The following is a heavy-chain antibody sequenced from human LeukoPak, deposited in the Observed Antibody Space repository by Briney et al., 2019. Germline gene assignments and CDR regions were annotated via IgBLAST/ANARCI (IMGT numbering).Heavy chain of an antibody. CDR1: GYIFSTYW. CDR3: ARASRDGYNRNFDH. J-gene: IGHJ4*02. Sequence: PGESLKISCKGLGYIFSTYWNAWVRQRPGKGLEWMGIIYPGGSETRYDPSFQGQVTISADTSTSTAYLQWSSLRASDTAMYYCARASRDGYNRNFDHWGQGTQVTVSS. V-gene: IGHV5-51*01. D-gene: IGHD5-24*01. CDR2: IYPGGSET.